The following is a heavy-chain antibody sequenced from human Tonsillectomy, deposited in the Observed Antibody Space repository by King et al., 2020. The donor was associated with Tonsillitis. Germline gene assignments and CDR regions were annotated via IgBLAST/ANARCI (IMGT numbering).Heavy chain of an antibody. J-gene: IGHJ4*02. CDR3: AHTCLFRGYCSGDGCKNFDY. CDR1: GFSLSTSGVG. D-gene: IGHD2-15*01. CDR2: IYWNDDK. Sequence: LTLKESGPTLVKPTQTLTLTCTFSGFSLSTSGVGVGWIRQPPGKALEWLALIYWNDDKRYSPSLKSRLTITKDTSKNKVVLTMTNMDSVDTAMYYCAHTCLFRGYCSGDGCKNFDYWGQGTLVTVSS. V-gene: IGHV2-5*01.